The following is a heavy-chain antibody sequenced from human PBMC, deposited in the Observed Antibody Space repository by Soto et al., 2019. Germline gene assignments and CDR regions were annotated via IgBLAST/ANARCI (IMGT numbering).Heavy chain of an antibody. Sequence: SETLSLTCAVYGGSFSGYYWSWIRQPPGKGLEWIGEINHSGSTNYNPSLKSRVTISVDTSKNQFSLKLSSVTAADTAVYYCASENTVTRGWFDPWGQGTLVTVSS. CDR3: ASENTVTRGWFDP. CDR2: INHSGST. D-gene: IGHD4-17*01. CDR1: GGSFSGYY. V-gene: IGHV4-34*01. J-gene: IGHJ5*02.